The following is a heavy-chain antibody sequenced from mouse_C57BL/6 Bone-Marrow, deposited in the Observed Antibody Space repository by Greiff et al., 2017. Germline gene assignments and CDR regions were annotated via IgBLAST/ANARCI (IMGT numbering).Heavy chain of an antibody. Sequence: EVQGVESGGGLVKPGGSLKLSCAASGFTFSSYTMSWVRQTPEKRLEWVATISGGGGNTYYPDSVKGRFTISRDNAKNTLYLQMSSLRSEDTALYYCARQNGYYGSSLDYWGQGTTLTVSS. J-gene: IGHJ2*01. CDR1: GFTFSSYT. CDR2: ISGGGGNT. D-gene: IGHD1-1*01. CDR3: ARQNGYYGSSLDY. V-gene: IGHV5-9*01.